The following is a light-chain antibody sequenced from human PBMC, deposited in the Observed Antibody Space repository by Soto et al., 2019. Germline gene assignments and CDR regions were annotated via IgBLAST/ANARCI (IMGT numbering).Light chain of an antibody. J-gene: IGKJ3*01. Sequence: IQLTQSPSSLSASVGDRVTITCRASQSISSYLAWCQQKPGKAPNLLIYAASTLQSGVPSRFSGSRSGTDFTLTISSLQPEDFATYYCQRLNTFGPGTKVDIK. V-gene: IGKV1-9*01. CDR3: QRLNT. CDR2: AAS. CDR1: QSISSY.